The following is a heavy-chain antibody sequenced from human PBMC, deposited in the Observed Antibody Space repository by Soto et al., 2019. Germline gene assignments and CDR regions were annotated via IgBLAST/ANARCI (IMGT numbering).Heavy chain of an antibody. CDR1: GGSINSGAYY. CDR2: IYYSGTT. D-gene: IGHD5-12*01. J-gene: IGHJ5*02. V-gene: IGHV4-39*02. Sequence: PSETLSLTCTVSGGSINSGAYYWGWIRQPPGMGLEWIGSIYYSGTTYYNPSLKSRATISIDTSQSHFSLNLSSVTAADTAVYYCARVYDATLNSWGQGTLVTVSS. CDR3: ARVYDATLNS.